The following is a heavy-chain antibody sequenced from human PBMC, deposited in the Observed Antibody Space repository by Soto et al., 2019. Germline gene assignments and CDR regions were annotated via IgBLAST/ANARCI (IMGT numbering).Heavy chain of an antibody. CDR3: ALAQYTNSRRFDP. CDR2: INQSGAT. CDR1: GGSFSGYY. J-gene: IGHJ5*02. Sequence: SETLSLTCAVYGGSFSGYYWTWIRQPPGKGLEWIGEINQSGATNYNPSLKSRVAISVDSSKNQFSLKLTSVTAADTAVYFCALAQYTNSRRFDPWGQGTLVTVSS. D-gene: IGHD2-2*02. V-gene: IGHV4-34*01.